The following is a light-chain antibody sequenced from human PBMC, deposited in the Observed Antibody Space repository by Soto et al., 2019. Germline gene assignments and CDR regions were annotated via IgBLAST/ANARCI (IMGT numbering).Light chain of an antibody. Sequence: QSVLTQAPSASGTPGQRVPISCSGSSSNIGSNNVNWYQQVPGTAPKFLIYSNNQRPSGVPDRFSGSKSGTSASLAISGLQSEDEADYYCTAWDDSLNGMIFGGGTKVTVL. CDR3: TAWDDSLNGMI. CDR1: SSNIGSNN. J-gene: IGLJ2*01. V-gene: IGLV1-44*01. CDR2: SNN.